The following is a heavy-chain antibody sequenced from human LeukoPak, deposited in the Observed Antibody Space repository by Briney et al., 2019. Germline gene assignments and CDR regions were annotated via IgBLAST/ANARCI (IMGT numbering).Heavy chain of an antibody. J-gene: IGHJ4*02. V-gene: IGHV4-34*01. D-gene: IGHD6-19*01. CDR1: GGSFSGYY. CDR2: INHSGST. CDR3: ARGPVLSYSSGWSYYFFDY. Sequence: SETLSLTCAVYGGSFSGYYWSWIRQPPGKGLEWIGEINHSGSTNYNPSLKSRVTISVDTSKNQFSLKLSSVTAADTAVYYCARGPVLSYSSGWSYYFFDYWGQGTLVTVPS.